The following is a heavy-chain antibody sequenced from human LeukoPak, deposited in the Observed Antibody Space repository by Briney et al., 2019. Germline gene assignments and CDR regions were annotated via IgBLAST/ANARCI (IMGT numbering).Heavy chain of an antibody. CDR2: ISYDGSNK. V-gene: IGHV3-30*04. CDR1: GFTFSSYA. J-gene: IGHJ4*02. D-gene: IGHD2-15*01. Sequence: PGGSLRLSCAASGFTFSSYAMHWVRQAPGKGLEWVAVISYDGSNKYYADSVKGRFTISRDNAKNSLYLQMNSLRAEDTAVYYCARGSYCSGGSCPNGDYWGQGTLVTVSS. CDR3: ARGSYCSGGSCPNGDY.